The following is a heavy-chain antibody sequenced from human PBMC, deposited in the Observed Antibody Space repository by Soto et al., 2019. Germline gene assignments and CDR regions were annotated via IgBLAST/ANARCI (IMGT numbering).Heavy chain of an antibody. CDR2: IFYSGST. D-gene: IGHD1-20*01. V-gene: IGHV4-39*01. Sequence: ASETLSLTCTITGASICSSSYYWGSIRQPPGKGLEWIGSIFYSGSTYYNPSLKSRVTISVDTSKNQFSLKLTSVTAADTAVYYCARVGFNWNDDYYGMDVWGQGTTVT. J-gene: IGHJ6*02. CDR1: GASICSSSYY. CDR3: ARVGFNWNDDYYGMDV.